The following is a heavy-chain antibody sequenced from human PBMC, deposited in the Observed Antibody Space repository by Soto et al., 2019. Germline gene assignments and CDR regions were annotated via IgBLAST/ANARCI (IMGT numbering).Heavy chain of an antibody. Sequence: TQTLTLTCAFSGFSLSTSGMCVSWIRQPPGKALEWLALIDWDDDKYYSTSLKTRLTISKDTSKNQVVLTMTNMDPVDTATYYCARIHRSPKWLSLFDYWGQGTLVTVSS. D-gene: IGHD3-22*01. CDR1: GFSLSTSGMC. CDR2: IDWDDDK. CDR3: ARIHRSPKWLSLFDY. J-gene: IGHJ4*02. V-gene: IGHV2-70*01.